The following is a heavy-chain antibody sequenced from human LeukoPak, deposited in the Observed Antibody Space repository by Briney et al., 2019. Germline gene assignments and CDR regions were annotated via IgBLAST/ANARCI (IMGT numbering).Heavy chain of an antibody. V-gene: IGHV1-2*02. D-gene: IGHD2-8*01. Sequence: ASVKVSCRASGYTFIAYYMHWVRQAPGQGLEWMGWINPSSGGTNYAQKFQGRVTMTRDTSISTVYMELSSLRSEDTAVYYCARESGSNGYFDYWGQGTLVTVSS. CDR3: ARESGSNGYFDY. J-gene: IGHJ4*02. CDR2: INPSSGGT. CDR1: GYTFIAYY.